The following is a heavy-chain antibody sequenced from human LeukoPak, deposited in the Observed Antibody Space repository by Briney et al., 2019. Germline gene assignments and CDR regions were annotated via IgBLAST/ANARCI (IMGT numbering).Heavy chain of an antibody. V-gene: IGHV3-53*01. CDR3: ARGESFAFDV. J-gene: IGHJ3*01. CDR1: GITVSSNY. Sequence: GGSLRLSCAASGITVSSNYMSWVRQAQGKGLEWVSVTYSGGSTYYADSVKGRFTISRDNSRNTMYLQMNSLRAEDTAVYYCARGESFAFDVWGQGTMVTVSS. CDR2: TYSGGST.